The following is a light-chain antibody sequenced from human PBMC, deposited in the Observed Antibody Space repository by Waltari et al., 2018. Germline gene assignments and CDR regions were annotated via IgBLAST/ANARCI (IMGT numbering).Light chain of an antibody. CDR1: ISYGCAFNS. V-gene: IGLV2-14*03. CDR3: SSYTTSGTLI. J-gene: IGLJ2*01. CDR2: AVT. Sequence: QSALTQPASVSGSPGQSVTTPCTGTISYGCAFNSGPWYQQPPGQPPPLIIYAVTKRPSGVSNRFSGSKSGTTASLTISGLQAEDEADFYCSSYTTSGTLIFGGGTKLTVL.